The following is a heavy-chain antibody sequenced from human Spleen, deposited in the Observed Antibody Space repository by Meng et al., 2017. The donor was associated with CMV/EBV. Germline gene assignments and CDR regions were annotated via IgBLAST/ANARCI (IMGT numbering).Heavy chain of an antibody. J-gene: IGHJ4*02. Sequence: GSITTSTHNWCWIRQPPGNGLEWIGTIYYSGSPYYKPSLKSRVTISVDTSKNQLSLRLTSVTAADTAVYYCARMTRYGYASSWYANDWGQGTLVTVSS. D-gene: IGHD6-13*01. CDR2: IYYSGSP. CDR1: GSITTSTHN. V-gene: IGHV4-39*01. CDR3: ARMTRYGYASSWYAND.